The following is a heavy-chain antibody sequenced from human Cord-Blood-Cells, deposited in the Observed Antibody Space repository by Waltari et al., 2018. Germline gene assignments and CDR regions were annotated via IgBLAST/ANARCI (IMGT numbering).Heavy chain of an antibody. CDR2: IIPICGTA. V-gene: IGHV1-69*01. J-gene: IGHJ5*02. Sequence: EVKKPGSSVKVSCKASGGTFSSYAISWVRQAPGQGLEWMGVIIPICGTANYAQKFQGRVTITADESTSTAYMELSSLRSEDTAVYYCARGIYSSNWFDPWGQGTLVTVSS. CDR1: GGTFSSYA. CDR3: ARGIYSSNWFDP. D-gene: IGHD6-13*01.